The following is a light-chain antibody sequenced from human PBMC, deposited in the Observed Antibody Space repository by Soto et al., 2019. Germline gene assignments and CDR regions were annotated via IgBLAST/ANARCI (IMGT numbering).Light chain of an antibody. Sequence: EIVMTQSPATLSVSPGERATLSCRASQSVSSNLAWNQQKPGQAPRLLIYGASTRATGIPARFSGSGSGTEFTLTISSLQAEDFSVYYCQQYNNWPPLTLGPGTKVDIK. CDR3: QQYNNWPPLT. CDR2: GAS. CDR1: QSVSSN. J-gene: IGKJ3*01. V-gene: IGKV3-15*01.